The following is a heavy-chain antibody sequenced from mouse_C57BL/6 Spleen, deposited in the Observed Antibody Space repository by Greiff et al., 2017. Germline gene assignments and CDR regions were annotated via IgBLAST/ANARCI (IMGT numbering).Heavy chain of an antibody. CDR3: ARGYDYDEGFAY. V-gene: IGHV5-17*01. CDR2: ISSGSSTI. Sequence: EVNVVESGGGLVKPGGSLKLSCAASGFTFSDYGMHWVRQAPEKGLEWVAYISSGSSTIYYADTVKGRFTISRDNAKNTLFLQMTSLRSEDTAMYYCARGYDYDEGFAYWGQGTLVTVSA. CDR1: GFTFSDYG. D-gene: IGHD2-4*01. J-gene: IGHJ3*01.